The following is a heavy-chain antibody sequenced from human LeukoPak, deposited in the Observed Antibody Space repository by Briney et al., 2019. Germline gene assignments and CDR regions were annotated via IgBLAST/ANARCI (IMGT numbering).Heavy chain of an antibody. V-gene: IGHV4-30-4*08. CDR1: GGSISSGDYY. Sequence: SQTLSLTCTVSGGSISSGDYYWSWIRQPPGKGLEWIGYIYYSGSTYYNPSLKSRVTISVDTSKNQFSLKLSSVTAADTAVYYCARGGYDSSGYSGYWGQGTLVTVSS. D-gene: IGHD3-22*01. CDR2: IYYSGST. CDR3: ARGGYDSSGYSGY. J-gene: IGHJ4*02.